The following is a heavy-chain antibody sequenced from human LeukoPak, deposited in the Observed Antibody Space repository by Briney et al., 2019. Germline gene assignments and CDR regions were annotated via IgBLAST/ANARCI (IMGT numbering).Heavy chain of an antibody. CDR1: GYTFTSYY. Sequence: RASVTVSCKASGYTFTSYYMHWVRQAPGQGLEWMGIINPSGGSTNYAQKFQCRVTMTRDTSTSTVYMELSSLRSEDTAVYYCASTLTIKDIPPEGYWGQGTLVTVSS. CDR3: ASTLTIKDIPPEGY. D-gene: IGHD3-3*01. J-gene: IGHJ4*02. V-gene: IGHV1-46*01. CDR2: INPSGGST.